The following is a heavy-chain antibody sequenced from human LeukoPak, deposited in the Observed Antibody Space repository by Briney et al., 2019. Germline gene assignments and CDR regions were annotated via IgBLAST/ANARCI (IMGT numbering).Heavy chain of an antibody. V-gene: IGHV4-30-4*07. J-gene: IGHJ4*02. D-gene: IGHD1-26*01. CDR1: GDSISSGGYS. Sequence: SETLSLTCAVSGDSISSGGYSWSWIRQPPGKGLEWIGYIYYSGSTYYNPSLKSRVTISVGTSKNQFSLKLSSVTAADTAVYYCARDSVYSGSSLDYWGQGALVTVSS. CDR2: IYYSGST. CDR3: ARDSVYSGSSLDY.